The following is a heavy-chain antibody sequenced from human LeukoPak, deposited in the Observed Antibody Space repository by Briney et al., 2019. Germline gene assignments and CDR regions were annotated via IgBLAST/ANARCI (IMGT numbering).Heavy chain of an antibody. D-gene: IGHD3-9*01. CDR2: MNPNSGNT. CDR3: ARRPSKYYDILTGYYRSEFDY. CDR1: GYTFTSYD. V-gene: IGHV1-8*01. J-gene: IGHJ4*02. Sequence: ASVTVSFTASGYTFTSYDINWVRQATGQGLEWMGWMNPNSGNTGYAQKFQGRVTMTRNTSISTAYMELSSLRSEDTAVYYCARRPSKYYDILTGYYRSEFDYWGQGTLVTVSS.